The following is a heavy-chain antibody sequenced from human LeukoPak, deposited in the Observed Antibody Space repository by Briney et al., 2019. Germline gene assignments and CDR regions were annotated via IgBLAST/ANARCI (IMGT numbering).Heavy chain of an antibody. CDR2: INHSGST. CDR3: ARGPGPPDY. CDR1: GGSFSGYY. J-gene: IGHJ4*02. V-gene: IGHV4-34*01. Sequence: SETLSLTCAVYGGSFSGYYWSWIRQPPGKGLEWIGEINHSGSTNYNPSLKSRVTISVDTSKNQFSLKLSSVTAADTAVYYCARGPGPPDYWGQGTLVTVSS.